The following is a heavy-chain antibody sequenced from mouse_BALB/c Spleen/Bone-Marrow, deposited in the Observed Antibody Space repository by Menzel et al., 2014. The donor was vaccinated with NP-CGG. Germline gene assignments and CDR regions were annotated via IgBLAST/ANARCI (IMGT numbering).Heavy chain of an antibody. Sequence: QVQLQQSGPELVKPGASVRISCKASGYTFTAYYIHWVKQRPGQGLGWIGWIYPGNLNTKYNEKFKGKATLTADKSSSTAYMQLSSLTSEDSAVYFCTRDAMDYWGQGTSVTVSS. CDR3: TRDAMDY. J-gene: IGHJ4*01. V-gene: IGHV1S56*01. CDR1: GYTFTAYY. CDR2: IYPGNLNT.